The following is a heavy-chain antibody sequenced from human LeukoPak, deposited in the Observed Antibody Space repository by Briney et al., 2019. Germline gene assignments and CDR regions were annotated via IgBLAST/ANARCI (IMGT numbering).Heavy chain of an antibody. V-gene: IGHV3-23*01. CDR3: VGGHSSGWYYFDY. CDR1: GFTFSSYA. Sequence: GGSLRLSCAASGFTFSSYAMSWVRQAPGKGLEWVSAISGSGGSTYYADSVKGRFTISRDNSKNILYLQMNSLRAEDTAVYYCVGGHSSGWYYFDYWGQGTLVTVSS. D-gene: IGHD6-13*01. CDR2: ISGSGGST. J-gene: IGHJ4*02.